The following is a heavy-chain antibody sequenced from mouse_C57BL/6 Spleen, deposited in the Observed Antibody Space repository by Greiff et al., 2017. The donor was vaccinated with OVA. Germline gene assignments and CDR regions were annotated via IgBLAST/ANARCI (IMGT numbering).Heavy chain of an antibody. J-gene: IGHJ2*01. CDR1: GFTFSDYG. Sequence: EVMLVESGGGLVKPGGSLKLSCAASGFTFSDYGMHWVRQAPEKGLEWVAYISSGSSTIYYADTVKGRFTISRDNAKNTLFLQRAGLRAEDTAMYYCARDSNYDYWGQGTTLTVSS. CDR3: ARDSNYDY. D-gene: IGHD2-5*01. V-gene: IGHV5-17*01. CDR2: ISSGSSTI.